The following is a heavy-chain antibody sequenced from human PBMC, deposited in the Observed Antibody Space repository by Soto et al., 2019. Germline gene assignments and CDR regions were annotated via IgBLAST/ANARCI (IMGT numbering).Heavy chain of an antibody. J-gene: IGHJ6*03. V-gene: IGHV4-39*01. CDR1: SGSISSSNW. CDR3: SRQTTIFGVVMGMDV. D-gene: IGHD3-3*01. CDR2: IYYSGST. Sequence: SETLSLTCAVSSGSISSSNWWSWIRQPPGKGLEWIGSIYYSGSTYYNPSLKSRVTISVDTSKNQFSLKLSSVTAADTSVYYCSRQTTIFGVVMGMDVWGKGTTVTVSS.